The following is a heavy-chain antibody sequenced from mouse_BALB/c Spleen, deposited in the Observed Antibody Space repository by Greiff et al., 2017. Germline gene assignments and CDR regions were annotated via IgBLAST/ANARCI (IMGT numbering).Heavy chain of an antibody. J-gene: IGHJ2*01. CDR2: ISSGGRT. CDR3: ARDDYAFDY. CDR1: GFTFSSYA. Sequence: DVMLVESGGGLVKPGGSLKLSCAASGFTFSSYAMSWVRQTPEKRLEWVASISSGGRTYYPDSVKGRFTISRDNARNILYLQMSSLRSEDTAMYYCARDDYAFDYWGQGTTLTVSS. V-gene: IGHV5-6-5*01. D-gene: IGHD2-4*01.